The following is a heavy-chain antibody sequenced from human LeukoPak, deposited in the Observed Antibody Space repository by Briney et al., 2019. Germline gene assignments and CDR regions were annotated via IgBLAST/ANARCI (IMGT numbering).Heavy chain of an antibody. Sequence: GGSLRLSCAASGFTLSDYYMSWIRQAPGSGLEWVSYISSSGSTIYYADSVKGRFTISRDSAKNSLYLQMNDLRAEDTAMYYCARDQAQFGPWGQGTLVTVSS. J-gene: IGHJ5*02. V-gene: IGHV3-11*01. CDR3: ARDQAQFGP. CDR2: ISSSGSTI. CDR1: GFTLSDYY.